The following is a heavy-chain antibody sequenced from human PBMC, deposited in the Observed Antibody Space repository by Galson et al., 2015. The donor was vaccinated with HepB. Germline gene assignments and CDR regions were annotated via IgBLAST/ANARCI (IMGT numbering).Heavy chain of an antibody. CDR1: GFTFSNNP. D-gene: IGHD6-6*01. CDR2: IFHDGDTK. V-gene: IGHV3-30*18. J-gene: IGHJ3*02. CDR3: VKESNAFDI. Sequence: SLRLSCAAAGFTFSNNPMHWVRQAPGTGLEWVAVIFHDGDTKLYADSVKGRFAISRDNSNSTLYLQMNSLRAEDSAVYYCVKESNAFDIWGQGTMVSVSS.